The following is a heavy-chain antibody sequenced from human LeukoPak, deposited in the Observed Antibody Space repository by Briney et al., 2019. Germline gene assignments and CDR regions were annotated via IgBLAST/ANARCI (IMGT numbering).Heavy chain of an antibody. CDR3: ARGWYYYDSTGYYYRTIFDS. V-gene: IGHV4-34*01. Sequence: SETLSLTCAVYGEPFNGYYWSWIRQPPGKGLQWIGEINHRGNTNDNPSLKSRVTFSVDTSKNQFSMRLTSLTAADTAVYFCARGWYYYDSTGYYYRTIFDSWGQGTVVTVSS. CDR2: INHRGNT. CDR1: GEPFNGYY. J-gene: IGHJ4*02. D-gene: IGHD3-22*01.